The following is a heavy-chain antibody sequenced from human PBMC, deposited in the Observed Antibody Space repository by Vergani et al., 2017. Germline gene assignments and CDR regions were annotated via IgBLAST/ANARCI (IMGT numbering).Heavy chain of an antibody. J-gene: IGHJ6*02. V-gene: IGHV3-66*01. D-gene: IGHD6-6*01. CDR2: IYSGGST. Sequence: EVQLVESGGGLVQPGGSLRLSCAASGFTVSSNYMSWVRQAPGKGLEWVSVIYSGGSTNYADSVKGRFTISRDNSKNTLYLQMNSLRAEDTAVYYCAREGGIAARSYYYYYGMDVWGQGTTVTVSS. CDR1: GFTVSSNY. CDR3: AREGGIAARSYYYYYGMDV.